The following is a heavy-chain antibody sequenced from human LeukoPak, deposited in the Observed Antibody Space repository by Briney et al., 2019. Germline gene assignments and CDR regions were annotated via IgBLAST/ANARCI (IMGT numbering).Heavy chain of an antibody. D-gene: IGHD4-17*01. CDR2: IHYSGST. V-gene: IGHV4-59*08. J-gene: IGHJ4*02. CDR3: ARHSYGDYFGFDY. CDR1: GGSISSYY. Sequence: SETLSLTCTVSGGSISSYYWSWIRQPPGKGLEWIGYIHYSGSTNYNPSFKSRVTISVDTSKNQFSLKLSSVTAADTAVYYCARHSYGDYFGFDYWGQGTLVTVSS.